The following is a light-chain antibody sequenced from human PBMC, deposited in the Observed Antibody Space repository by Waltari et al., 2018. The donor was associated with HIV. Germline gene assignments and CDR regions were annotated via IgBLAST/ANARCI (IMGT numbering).Light chain of an antibody. Sequence: DILLTQSPLSLPVTPGEPASISCRSSQSLVHTNGYNYLDWYLQKPGQSPQLLLSLASTRASGVPDRFSGSGSGTDFTLKISRVEAEDVGVYYCMQALQSPNTFGQGTKVEIK. CDR1: QSLVHTNGYNY. CDR2: LAS. V-gene: IGKV2-28*01. CDR3: MQALQSPNT. J-gene: IGKJ2*01.